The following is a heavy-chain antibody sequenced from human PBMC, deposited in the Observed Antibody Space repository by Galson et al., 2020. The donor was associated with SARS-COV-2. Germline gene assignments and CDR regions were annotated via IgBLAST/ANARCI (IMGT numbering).Heavy chain of an antibody. D-gene: IGHD6-19*01. J-gene: IGHJ5*02. Sequence: ASVPVSCKASGYTFTGYYIHWVRPAPGQGLEWMGWINPNSGGKNYAQKFQGRVTMTRDTSISTAYMELSRLRSDDTAVYYCARGSSGWLRFWFDPWGQGTLVTVSS. CDR2: INPNSGGK. CDR3: ARGSSGWLRFWFDP. V-gene: IGHV1-2*02. CDR1: GYTFTGYY.